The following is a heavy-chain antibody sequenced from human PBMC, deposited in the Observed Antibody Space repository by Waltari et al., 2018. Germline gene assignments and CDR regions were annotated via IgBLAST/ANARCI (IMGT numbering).Heavy chain of an antibody. D-gene: IGHD5-12*01. CDR3: ARERTRRWLQLGVGAFDI. CDR1: GGSISSGGYY. V-gene: IGHV4-31*03. Sequence: QVQLQESGPGLVKPSQTLSLTCTVSGGSISSGGYYWNWIRQHPGKGLEWIGYIYYSGSTYYNPSLKSRVTISVDTSKNQFSLKLSSVTAADTAVYYCARERTRRWLQLGVGAFDIWGQGTMVTVSS. J-gene: IGHJ3*02. CDR2: IYYSGST.